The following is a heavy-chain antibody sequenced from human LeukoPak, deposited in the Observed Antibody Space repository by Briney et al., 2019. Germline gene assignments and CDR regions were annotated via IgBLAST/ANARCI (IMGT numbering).Heavy chain of an antibody. CDR3: TRGAKFRFYGSGTYYTSLPFDP. V-gene: IGHV1-46*01. J-gene: IGHJ5*02. CDR2: INPSGGST. CDR1: GGTFSSYA. D-gene: IGHD3-10*01. Sequence: ASVKVSCKASGGTFSSYAISWVRQAPGQGLEWMGIINPSGGSTSYAQKFQDRVTITRDTSASTAYMELSSLRSDDMAIYFCTRGAKFRFYGSGTYYTSLPFDPWGQGTLVTVSS.